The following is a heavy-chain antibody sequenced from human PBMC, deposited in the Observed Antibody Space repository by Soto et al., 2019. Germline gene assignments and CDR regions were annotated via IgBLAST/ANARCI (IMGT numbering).Heavy chain of an antibody. CDR3: ARKTLAATYYFDY. CDR2: INPKSGGS. V-gene: IGHV1-2*02. D-gene: IGHD2-15*01. CDR1: GDTFTANY. Sequence: GASVKGSCKAAGDTFTANYIHWVRQAPGQGFEWMGWINPKSGGSRYNTDSVKGRFTISRDNSKNTLYLQMNSLRAEDTAVYYCARKTLAATYYFDYWGQGTLVTVSS. J-gene: IGHJ4*02.